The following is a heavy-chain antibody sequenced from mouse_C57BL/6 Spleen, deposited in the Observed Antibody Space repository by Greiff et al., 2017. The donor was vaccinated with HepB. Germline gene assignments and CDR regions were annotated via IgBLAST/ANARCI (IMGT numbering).Heavy chain of an antibody. CDR3: ARGDTTVVLDY. CDR1: GYSITSGYY. V-gene: IGHV3-6*01. D-gene: IGHD1-1*01. J-gene: IGHJ2*01. Sequence: EVKLVESGPGLVKPSQSLSLTCSVTGYSITSGYYWNWIRQFPGNKLEWMGYISYDGSNNYNPSLKNRISITRDTSKNQFFLKLNSVTTEDTATYYCARGDTTVVLDYWGQGTTLTVSS. CDR2: ISYDGSN.